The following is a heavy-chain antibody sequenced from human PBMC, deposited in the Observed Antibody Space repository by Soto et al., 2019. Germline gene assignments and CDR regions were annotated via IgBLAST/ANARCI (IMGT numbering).Heavy chain of an antibody. CDR2: IWYDGSNK. Sequence: QVQLVESGGGVVQPGGSLRLSCTTSGFTFNTYGMHWVRQAPGKGLEWVAIIWYDGSNKYYADSVKGRFTISRDNSKNTLYLQMNSLRAEDTALYYCARADCTGAYCYSWPFNYGVDVCGQGTTVTVSS. J-gene: IGHJ6*02. V-gene: IGHV3-33*08. CDR3: ARADCTGAYCYSWPFNYGVDV. D-gene: IGHD2-15*01. CDR1: GFTFNTYG.